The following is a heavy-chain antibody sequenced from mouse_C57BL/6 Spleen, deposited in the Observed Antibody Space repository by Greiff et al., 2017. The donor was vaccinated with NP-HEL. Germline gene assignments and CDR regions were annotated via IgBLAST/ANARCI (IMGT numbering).Heavy chain of an antibody. CDR3: ARGLPLGGRDD. Sequence: DVHLVESGGGLVKPGGSLKLSCAASGFTFSDYGMHWVRQAPEKGLEWVAYISSGSSTIYYADTVKGRFTISRDNAKNTLFLQMTSLRSEDTAMYYCARGLPLGGRDDWGQGTTLTVSS. CDR1: GFTFSDYG. CDR2: ISSGSSTI. V-gene: IGHV5-17*01. J-gene: IGHJ2*01. D-gene: IGHD3-3*01.